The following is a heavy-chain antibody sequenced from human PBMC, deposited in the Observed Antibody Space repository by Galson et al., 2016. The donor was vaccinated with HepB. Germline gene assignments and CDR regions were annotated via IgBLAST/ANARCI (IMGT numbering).Heavy chain of an antibody. V-gene: IGHV4-31*03. CDR1: GVPITRGGFY. J-gene: IGHJ4*02. CDR3: TRDHYSDYPYYFDY. CDR2: IFYSGST. Sequence: LSLTCTVSGVPITRGGFYWSWVRRHPGKGLEWIGYIFYSGSTYYNPSLESRVTISIDSSKNQFSLKLNSVTAADTAIYYCTRDHYSDYPYYFDYWGQGILVTVSS. D-gene: IGHD4-11*01.